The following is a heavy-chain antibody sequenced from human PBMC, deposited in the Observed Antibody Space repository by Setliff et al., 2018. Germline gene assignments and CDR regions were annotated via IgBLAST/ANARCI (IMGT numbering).Heavy chain of an antibody. D-gene: IGHD3-10*01. V-gene: IGHV1-46*01. Sequence: ASVKVSCKVSGYTFTSYYMHWVRQAPGQGLEWMGIINPSGGSTSYAQKFQGRVTMTRDTSTSTVYMELSSLRSEDTAVYYCARGDTRRYYYGSGRYGVWGQGTTVTVS. CDR2: INPSGGST. CDR3: ARGDTRRYYYGSGRYGV. CDR1: GYTFTSYY. J-gene: IGHJ6*02.